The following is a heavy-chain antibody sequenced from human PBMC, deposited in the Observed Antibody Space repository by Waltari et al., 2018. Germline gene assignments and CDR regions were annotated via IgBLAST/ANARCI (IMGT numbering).Heavy chain of an antibody. J-gene: IGHJ5*02. CDR2: IDPADSDT. Sequence: EVRLVQSGAEVKKPGESLTISCQASGYTFSHYWISWVRHLPGKGLEWMGKIDPADSDTNYSPSFQGHVIISADKSSSTASLHWSSLKASDSATYYCARENYYDSSGFSVSWGQGTLVTVSS. CDR3: ARENYYDSSGFSVS. V-gene: IGHV5-10-1*03. D-gene: IGHD3-22*01. CDR1: GYTFSHYW.